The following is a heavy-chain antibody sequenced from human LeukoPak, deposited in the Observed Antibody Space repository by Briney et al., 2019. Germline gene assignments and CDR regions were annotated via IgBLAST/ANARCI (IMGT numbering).Heavy chain of an antibody. CDR2: IKQDGSEK. J-gene: IGHJ6*03. V-gene: IGHV3-7*01. Sequence: GGSLRLSCAASGFTFSSYWMSWVRQAPGKGLEWVANIKQDGSEKYYVDSVKGRFTISRGNAKNSLYLQMNSLRAEDTAVYYCARRGVVVVAATRGYYYYCYMDVWGKGTTVTTSS. CDR3: ARRGVVVVAATRGYYYYCYMDV. D-gene: IGHD2-15*01. CDR1: GFTFSSYW.